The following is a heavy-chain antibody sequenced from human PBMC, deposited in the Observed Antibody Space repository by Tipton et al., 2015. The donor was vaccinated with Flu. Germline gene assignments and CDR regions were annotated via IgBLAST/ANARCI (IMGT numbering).Heavy chain of an antibody. Sequence: TLSLTCAVYGGSFSGYYWSWIRQPPGQGLEWIGEINHGGSTNYNPSLKCRVTLSVDTSKNQFPLKLSVGTAADTAVYYCARVGPYGSGRYYVTYYYYGMDVWGQGTTVTVSS. J-gene: IGHJ6*02. CDR2: INHGGST. CDR1: GGSFSGYY. CDR3: ARVGPYGSGRYYVTYYYYGMDV. D-gene: IGHD3-10*01. V-gene: IGHV4-34*01.